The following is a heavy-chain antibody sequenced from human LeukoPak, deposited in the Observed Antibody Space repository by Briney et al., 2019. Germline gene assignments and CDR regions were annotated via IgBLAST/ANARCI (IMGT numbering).Heavy chain of an antibody. V-gene: IGHV4-39*07. CDR3: ARDLGWGGRHFDL. D-gene: IGHD3-16*01. CDR2: DYYSGST. Sequence: SETLSLTCVVSGGSLSSSGYYWGWIRQPPGKGLEWIGSDYYSGSTYHNPSLKSRVIISVDTSKNQFFLKLNSVTAADTAVYYCARDLGWGGRHFDLWGRGSLVTVSS. CDR1: GGSLSSSGYY. J-gene: IGHJ2*01.